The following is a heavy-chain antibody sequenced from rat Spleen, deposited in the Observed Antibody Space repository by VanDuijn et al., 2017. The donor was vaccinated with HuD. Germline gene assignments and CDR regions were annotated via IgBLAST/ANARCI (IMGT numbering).Heavy chain of an antibody. CDR2: ISYDGSST. V-gene: IGHV5-20*01. D-gene: IGHD1-10*01. J-gene: IGHJ3*01. CDR1: GFTFSDYY. CDR3: TTENYWFAY. Sequence: EVQLVESDGGLVQPGRPLKLSCADSGFTFSDYYMAWVRQAPTKGLEWVATISYDGSSTYYRDYVKVRFTISRDNAKSTLYLQMNSLRSEDTATYYCTTENYWFAYWCQGTLVTVSS.